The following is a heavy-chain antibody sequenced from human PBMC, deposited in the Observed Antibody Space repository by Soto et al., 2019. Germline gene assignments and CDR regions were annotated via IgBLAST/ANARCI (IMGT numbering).Heavy chain of an antibody. J-gene: IGHJ4*02. CDR3: ARGIGGYSGYDYQYFDY. D-gene: IGHD5-12*01. CDR1: GGSISSGGYY. V-gene: IGHV4-31*03. Sequence: QVQLQESGPGLVKPSQTLSLTCTVSGGSISSGGYYWSWIRQHPGKGLEWIGYIYYSGSTYYNPFLKSRVTISVDTSKNQFSLKLSSVTAADTAVYYCARGIGGYSGYDYQYFDYWGQGTLVTVSS. CDR2: IYYSGST.